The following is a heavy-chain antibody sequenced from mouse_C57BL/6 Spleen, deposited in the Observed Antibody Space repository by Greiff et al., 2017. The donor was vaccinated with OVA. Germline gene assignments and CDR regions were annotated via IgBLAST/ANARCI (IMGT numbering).Heavy chain of an antibody. Sequence: DVKLVESGGGLVKPGGSLKLSCAASGFTFSDYGMHWVRQAPEKGLEWVAYISSGSSTIYYADTVKGRFTISRDNAKNTLFLQMTSLRSEDTAMYYCAKGDLDYWGQGTTLTVSS. CDR1: GFTFSDYG. V-gene: IGHV5-17*01. CDR3: AKGDLDY. D-gene: IGHD3-3*01. CDR2: ISSGSSTI. J-gene: IGHJ2*01.